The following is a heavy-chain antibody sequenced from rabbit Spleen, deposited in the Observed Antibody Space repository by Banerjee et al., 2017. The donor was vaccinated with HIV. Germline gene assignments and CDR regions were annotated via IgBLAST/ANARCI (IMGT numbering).Heavy chain of an antibody. J-gene: IGHJ2*01. V-gene: IGHV1S45*01. CDR3: ARNYVNDFDP. D-gene: IGHD1-1*01. Sequence: LEESGGGLVKPGGTLTLTCTVSGFSFSSNWICWVRQAPGKGLEWIACIDTNDGDTDYANWPKGRFTISKTSSNTVTLQMTSLTAADTAAYFCARNYVNDFDPWGPGTLVTVS. CDR1: GFSFSSNW. CDR2: IDTNDGDT.